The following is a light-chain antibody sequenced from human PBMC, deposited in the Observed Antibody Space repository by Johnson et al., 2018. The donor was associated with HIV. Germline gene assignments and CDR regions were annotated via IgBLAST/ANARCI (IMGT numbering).Light chain of an antibody. V-gene: IGLV1-51*01. CDR3: GTWDSSLSAYA. CDR2: DNN. J-gene: IGLJ1*01. CDR1: SSNIGRNY. Sequence: QSVLTQPPSVSAAPGQKVTISCSGSSSNIGRNYVSWYQQLPGTAPKLLIFDNNKRPSGIPDRFSASKSGTSATLGITGLQTGDEADYYCGTWDSSLSAYAFGTGTKVTVL.